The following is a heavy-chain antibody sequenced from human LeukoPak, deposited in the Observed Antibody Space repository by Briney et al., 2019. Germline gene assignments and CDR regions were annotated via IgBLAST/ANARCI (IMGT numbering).Heavy chain of an antibody. CDR1: GFTFSDYC. D-gene: IGHD2-2*01. V-gene: IGHV3-11*04. J-gene: IGHJ6*03. Sequence: GGSLRLSCAASGFTFSDYCMSWIRQAPGKGLEWVSYISSSGSTIYYADSVKGRFTISRDNAKNTLYLQMNSLRAEDTAVYYCAKDRGAVVVVPAAPMDVWGKGTTVTVSS. CDR3: AKDRGAVVVVPAAPMDV. CDR2: ISSSGSTI.